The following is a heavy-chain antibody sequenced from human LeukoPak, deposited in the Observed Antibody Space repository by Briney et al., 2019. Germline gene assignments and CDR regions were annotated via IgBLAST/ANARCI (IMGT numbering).Heavy chain of an antibody. Sequence: SETLSLTCAVSGGSISSGGYSWSWIRQPPGKGLEWIGYIYHSGSTYYNPSLKSRVTISVDRSKNQFSLKLTPVTAADTAVYYCARGRGQFDYWGQGTLVTVSS. J-gene: IGHJ4*02. CDR3: ARGRGQFDY. V-gene: IGHV4-30-2*01. CDR2: IYHSGST. CDR1: GGSISSGGYS.